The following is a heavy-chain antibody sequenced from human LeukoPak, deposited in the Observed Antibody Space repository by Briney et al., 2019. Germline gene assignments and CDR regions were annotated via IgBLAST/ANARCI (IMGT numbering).Heavy chain of an antibody. V-gene: IGHV1-69*13. D-gene: IGHD3-10*01. CDR1: GGTFSSYA. CDR3: ARLQTYYYGSGSSRVAFDI. CDR2: IIPIFGTA. Sequence: ASVKVSCKASGGTFSSYAISWVRQAPGQGLEWMGGIIPIFGTANYAQKFQGRVTITADESTSTAYMELSSLRSEDTAVYYCARLQTYYYGSGSSRVAFDIWGQGTMVTVSS. J-gene: IGHJ3*02.